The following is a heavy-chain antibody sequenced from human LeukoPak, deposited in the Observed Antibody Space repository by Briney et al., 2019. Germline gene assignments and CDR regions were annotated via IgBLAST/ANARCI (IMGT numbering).Heavy chain of an antibody. CDR3: ARDMGMVRGDY. CDR2: IWYDGSNK. D-gene: IGHD6-13*01. Sequence: GGSLRLSCAASGFTFSSYGMHWVRQAPGKGLEWVAVIWYDGSNKYYAGSVKGRFTISRDNSKNTLYLQMNSLRAEDTAVYYCARDMGMVRGDYWGQGTLVTVSS. V-gene: IGHV3-33*01. J-gene: IGHJ4*02. CDR1: GFTFSSYG.